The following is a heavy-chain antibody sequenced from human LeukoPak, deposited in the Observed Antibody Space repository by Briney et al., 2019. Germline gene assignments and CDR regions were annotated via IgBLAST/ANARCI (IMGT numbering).Heavy chain of an antibody. V-gene: IGHV3-64*01. J-gene: IGHJ4*02. Sequence: GGSLRLSCAASGFTFSSYAMHWVRQAPGKGLEYVSAISSNGGSTYYANSVKGRFTISRDNSKNTLYLQMGSLRAEDMAVRDCARMAVAYYYDYLGEGTLVTDSS. D-gene: IGHD5-24*01. CDR1: GFTFSSYA. CDR2: ISSNGGST. CDR3: ARMAVAYYYDY.